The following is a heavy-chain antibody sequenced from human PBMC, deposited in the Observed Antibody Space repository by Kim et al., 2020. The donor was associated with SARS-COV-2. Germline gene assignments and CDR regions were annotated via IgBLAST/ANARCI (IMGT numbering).Heavy chain of an antibody. Sequence: TNYNPSLKSRVTISVDTSKNQFSLKLSSVTAADTAVYYCARVVDGDSFDYWGQGTLVTVSS. V-gene: IGHV4-59*01. CDR2: T. J-gene: IGHJ4*02. D-gene: IGHD2-21*01. CDR3: ARVVDGDSFDY.